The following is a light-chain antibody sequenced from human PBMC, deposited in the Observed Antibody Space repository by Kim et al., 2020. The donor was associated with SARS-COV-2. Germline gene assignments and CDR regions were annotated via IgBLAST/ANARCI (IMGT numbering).Light chain of an antibody. CDR3: AAWDDSLV. CDR2: RNN. CDR1: SSNSGSNY. V-gene: IGLV1-47*01. J-gene: IGLJ2*01. Sequence: GTLGQRVTISCSGSSSNSGSNYVYWYQQLPGTAPKLLIYRNNQRPSGVPDRFSGSKSGTSASLAISGLRSEDEADYYCAAWDDSLVFGGGTQLTVL.